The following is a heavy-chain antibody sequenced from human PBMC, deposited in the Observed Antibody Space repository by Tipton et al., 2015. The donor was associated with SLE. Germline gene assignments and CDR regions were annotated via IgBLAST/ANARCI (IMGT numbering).Heavy chain of an antibody. CDR2: IYYSGST. Sequence: TLSLTCTVSGGSISSGGYYWSWIRPHPGKGLEWIGYIYYSGSTYYNPSLKSRVTISVDTSKNQFSLKLSSVTAADTAVYYCARDRRYYMDVWGKGTTVTVSS. V-gene: IGHV4-31*03. CDR3: ARDRRYYMDV. J-gene: IGHJ6*03. CDR1: GGSISSGGYY.